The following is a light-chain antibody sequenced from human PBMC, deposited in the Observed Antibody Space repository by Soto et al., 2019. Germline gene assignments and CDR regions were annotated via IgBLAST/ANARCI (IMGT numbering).Light chain of an antibody. J-gene: IGLJ2*01. V-gene: IGLV2-14*03. CDR2: DVN. CDR3: SSYTSSSTLVV. Sequence: QSALTQPASVSGSPGQSITISCTGTSSDVGGYNYVSWYQQHPGKAPKLMIYDVNNRPSGVSNRFSGSKSGNTPSLTISGLQAEDEADYYCSSYTSSSTLVVFGGGTTLTVL. CDR1: SSDVGGYNY.